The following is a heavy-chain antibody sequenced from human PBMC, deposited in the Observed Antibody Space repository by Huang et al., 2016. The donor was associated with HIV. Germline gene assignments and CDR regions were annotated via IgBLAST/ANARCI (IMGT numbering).Heavy chain of an antibody. D-gene: IGHD4-17*01. CDR3: SPSGDDYFYFYMDV. CDR1: GFIFNDFA. V-gene: IGHV3-49*03. CDR2: VRSKAFGGAS. J-gene: IGHJ6*03. Sequence: QLVESGGDSVQSGRSLRLSCRGSGFIFNDFAMNWFRQSPGKGLEWRGFVRSKAFGGASKSAPSVKDRFTVSRDEAKNVAFLQMDNLQVDDTAIYYCSPSGDDYFYFYMDVWGNGTTVIVS.